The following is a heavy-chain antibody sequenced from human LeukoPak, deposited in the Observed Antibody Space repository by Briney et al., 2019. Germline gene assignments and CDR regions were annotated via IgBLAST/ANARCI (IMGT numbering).Heavy chain of an antibody. J-gene: IGHJ6*02. CDR1: GGTFISYA. CDR3: ARVVVTYGGYYYYGMDV. V-gene: IGHV1-69*13. CDR2: IIPIFGTA. Sequence: SVKVSCKASGGTFISYAISWVRQAPGQGLEWMGGIIPIFGTANYAQKFQGRVTITADESTSTAYMELSSLRSEDTAVYYCARVVVTYGGYYYYGMDVWGQGTTVTVS. D-gene: IGHD3-22*01.